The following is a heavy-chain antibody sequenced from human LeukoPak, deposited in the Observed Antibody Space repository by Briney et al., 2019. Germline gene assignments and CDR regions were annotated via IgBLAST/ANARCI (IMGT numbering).Heavy chain of an antibody. D-gene: IGHD1-26*01. Sequence: ASVRVSCKASGYLFISYGINWVRQAPGQGLEWMGWINTNTGNPTYAQGFTGRFVFSLDTSVSTAYLRINSLKAEDTAVYYCARDYLVGATELLDLYYFDYWGQGTLVTASS. J-gene: IGHJ4*02. CDR3: ARDYLVGATELLDLYYFDY. V-gene: IGHV7-4-1*02. CDR1: GYLFISYG. CDR2: INTNTGNP.